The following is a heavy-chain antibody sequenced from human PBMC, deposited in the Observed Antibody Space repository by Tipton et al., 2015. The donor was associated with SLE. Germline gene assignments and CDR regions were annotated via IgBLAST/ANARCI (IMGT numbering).Heavy chain of an antibody. Sequence: SLRLSCAASGFTFSSYAMRWVRQAPGKGLEWVSAISGSGGSTYYADSVKGRFTISRDTAKNSLYLQMDSLRAEDTAVYYCARAPTGISYCGADCYFDYWGQGTLVAVSS. CDR2: ISGSGGST. J-gene: IGHJ4*02. V-gene: IGHV3-23*01. CDR3: ARAPTGISYCGADCYFDY. D-gene: IGHD2-21*01. CDR1: GFTFSSYA.